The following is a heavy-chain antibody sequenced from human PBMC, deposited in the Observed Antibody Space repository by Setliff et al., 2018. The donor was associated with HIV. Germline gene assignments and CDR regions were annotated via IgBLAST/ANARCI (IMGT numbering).Heavy chain of an antibody. D-gene: IGHD3-10*01. V-gene: IGHV1-46*01. Sequence: VASVKVSCKVSGYTLTELSIHWVRQAPGQGLEWMGIIDPSGGSTRYAQKFQGRVTMTRDTSTNTVYMELSSLRSGDTAVYYCGRDSSFGERPNWFDPWGQGTLVTVSS. CDR3: GRDSSFGERPNWFDP. CDR1: GYTLTELS. CDR2: IDPSGGST. J-gene: IGHJ5*02.